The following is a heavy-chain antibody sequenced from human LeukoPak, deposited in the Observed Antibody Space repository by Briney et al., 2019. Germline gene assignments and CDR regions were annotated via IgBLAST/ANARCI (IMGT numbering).Heavy chain of an antibody. D-gene: IGHD5-18*01. Sequence: GGSLSLSCAASGFTFSSYWMNWVRQAPGKGLEWVANIKQDGSEKYYVDSVRGRFTISRDNAKNSLYLQMSSLRAEDTAVYFCARDGPGYSYGFGFYGMDVWGQGTTVTVSS. J-gene: IGHJ6*02. CDR1: GFTFSSYW. V-gene: IGHV3-7*01. CDR3: ARDGPGYSYGFGFYGMDV. CDR2: IKQDGSEK.